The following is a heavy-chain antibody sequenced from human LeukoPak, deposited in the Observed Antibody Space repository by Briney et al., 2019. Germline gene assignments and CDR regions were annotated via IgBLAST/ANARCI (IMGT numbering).Heavy chain of an antibody. J-gene: IGHJ6*02. D-gene: IGHD2-2*01. CDR1: GFTFSSYA. CDR3: ARYCVSTNCDVSSHYGMDV. V-gene: IGHV3-23*01. CDR2: ISGGGNTT. Sequence: GGSLTLSCAVSGFTFSSYAMSWVRQAPGKGLEWVSAISGGGNTTFYADPVEGGSTVSRDNSKNTLHLQMNSLSAEDTAEYYCARYCVSTNCDVSSHYGMDVWGQGTTVTVSS.